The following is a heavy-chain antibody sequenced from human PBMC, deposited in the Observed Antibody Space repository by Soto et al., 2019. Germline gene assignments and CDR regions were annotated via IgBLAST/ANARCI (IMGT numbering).Heavy chain of an antibody. Sequence: GGSLRLSCAASGFTFSTYAMSWVRQAPGKGLEWVSSVTGSGDTTYYADSVKGRFTISRDNSQNTLSLQMNSLRVEDTAVYYCARPRIGSAGAKLDYWGQGTLVTVSS. D-gene: IGHD1-1*01. J-gene: IGHJ4*02. V-gene: IGHV3-23*01. CDR2: VTGSGDTT. CDR3: ARPRIGSAGAKLDY. CDR1: GFTFSTYA.